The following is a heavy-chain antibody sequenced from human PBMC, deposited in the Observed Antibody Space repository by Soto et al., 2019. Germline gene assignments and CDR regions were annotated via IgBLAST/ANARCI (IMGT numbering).Heavy chain of an antibody. CDR2: IYTGGGT. CDR1: GLTVSTDP. J-gene: IGHJ4*02. V-gene: IGHV3-66*01. Sequence: EVQLVESGGGLVQPGGSLRLSCAASGLTVSTDPMSWVRQAPGKGLEWVSVIYTGGGTHYADSVKGRFTISRDNTKNTVNLQMNSLRPEDTAVYYCARDGSGHWGQGTLVTVSS. CDR3: ARDGSGH.